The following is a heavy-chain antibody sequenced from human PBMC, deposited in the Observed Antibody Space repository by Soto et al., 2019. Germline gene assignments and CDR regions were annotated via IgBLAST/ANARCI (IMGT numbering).Heavy chain of an antibody. CDR1: GYTVTTHY. CDR3: ARGGEVGVAGSAAFDM. D-gene: IGHD3-3*01. J-gene: IGHJ3*02. CDR2: INPGSGAA. V-gene: IGHV1-46*01. Sequence: QVQLVQSGAEVKKPGASVKISCTASGYTVTTHYMHWVRQAPGRGLEWMGAINPGSGAAKYTQTSQARVTLNRDTSTTTVYMEMSALRSEDTAVFYCARGGEVGVAGSAAFDMWGQGTMVTVSS.